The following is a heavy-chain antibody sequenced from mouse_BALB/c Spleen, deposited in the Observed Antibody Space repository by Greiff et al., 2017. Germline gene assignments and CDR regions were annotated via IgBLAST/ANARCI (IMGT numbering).Heavy chain of an antibody. D-gene: IGHD1-1*01. CDR3: ARSYLDYGSRGAWFAY. V-gene: IGHV1-80*01. Sequence: QVQLQQSGAELVRPGSSVKISCKASGYAFSSYWMNWVKQRPGQGLEWIGQIYPGDGDTNYNGKFKGKATLTADKSSSTAYMQLSSLTSEDSAVYFCARSYLDYGSRGAWFAYWGQGTLVTVSA. CDR2: IYPGDGDT. J-gene: IGHJ3*01. CDR1: GYAFSSYW.